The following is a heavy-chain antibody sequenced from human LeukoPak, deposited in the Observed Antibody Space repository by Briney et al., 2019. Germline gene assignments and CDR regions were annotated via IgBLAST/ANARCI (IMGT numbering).Heavy chain of an antibody. V-gene: IGHV3-21*01. CDR1: GFTFSTYS. CDR2: ISSSSKYI. Sequence: PRGSPRLSSAASGFTFSTYSMNCVRQAPGRGLEWVSSISSSSKYIYYADSVKGRFTISRDDAKNSLSLQMNSLRAEDTAVYYCARDLDIVVVPVSWLYPWGQGTLVTVSS. CDR3: ARDLDIVVVPVSWLYP. D-gene: IGHD2-2*03. J-gene: IGHJ5*02.